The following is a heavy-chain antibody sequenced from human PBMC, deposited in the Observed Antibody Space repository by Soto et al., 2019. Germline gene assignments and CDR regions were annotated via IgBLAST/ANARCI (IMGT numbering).Heavy chain of an antibody. CDR2: MNVDTGGT. CDR3: ARDGNFALRGYSFGFDF. J-gene: IGHJ4*02. Sequence: QVQLGQSGAEVKKPGASVRVSCEASGYRFTTHYIHWVRQAPGQGLEWMGRMNVDTGGTTYAHKLKGRVTMTRDTSIRTAYLEVSSVKADATAMYYCARDGNFALRGYSFGFDFWGQGTLVTVSS. V-gene: IGHV1-2*06. D-gene: IGHD5-18*01. CDR1: GYRFTTHY.